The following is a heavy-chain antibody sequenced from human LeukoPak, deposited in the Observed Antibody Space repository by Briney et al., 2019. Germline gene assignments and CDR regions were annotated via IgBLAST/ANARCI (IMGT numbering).Heavy chain of an antibody. CDR3: ARSDGIVGEEAWFDP. V-gene: IGHV4-4*09. Sequence: SETLSLTCSVPGGSIGTFHWHWIRQPPGKGLEWIGYIFTTEVTNYSPSLKSRVTISVDTSKNQFSLRLSSVTAADTAVYYCARSDGIVGEEAWFDPWGQGTLVTVSS. D-gene: IGHD1-26*01. J-gene: IGHJ5*02. CDR1: GGSIGTFH. CDR2: IFTTEVT.